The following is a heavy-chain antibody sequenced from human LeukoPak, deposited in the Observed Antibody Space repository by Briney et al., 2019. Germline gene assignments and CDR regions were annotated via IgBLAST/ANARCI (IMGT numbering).Heavy chain of an antibody. V-gene: IGHV3-23*01. D-gene: IGHD5-18*01. CDR2: ISGSGGST. J-gene: IGHJ4*02. CDR3: AKIASGYSYGYVVYYFDY. Sequence: GGSLRLSCAASGFTFSSYAMSWVRQAPGKGLEWVSAISGSGGSTYYADSVKGRFTISRDNSKNTLYLQMNSLRAEDTAVYYCAKIASGYSYGYVVYYFDYWGQGTLVTVSS. CDR1: GFTFSSYA.